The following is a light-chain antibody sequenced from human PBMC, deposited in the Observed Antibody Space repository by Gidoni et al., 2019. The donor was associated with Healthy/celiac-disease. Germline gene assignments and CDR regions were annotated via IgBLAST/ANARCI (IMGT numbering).Light chain of an antibody. Sequence: EIVLTQSPGTLSLSPGERATLSCKASHSISSSYLAWYQQKPGQAPSLPIYGAASRATGIPDRFSGSGSGTDFTLTISRLEPEDFAVYYCQHYGRSPRYTFGQGTQLETK. CDR2: GAA. CDR1: HSISSSY. J-gene: IGKJ2*01. V-gene: IGKV3-20*01. CDR3: QHYGRSPRYT.